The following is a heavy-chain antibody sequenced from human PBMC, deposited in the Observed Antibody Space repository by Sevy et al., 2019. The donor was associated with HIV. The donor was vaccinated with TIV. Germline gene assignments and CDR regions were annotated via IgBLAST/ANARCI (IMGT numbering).Heavy chain of an antibody. J-gene: IGHJ4*02. D-gene: IGHD6-13*01. CDR2: VNSDGSST. CDR3: ARGAAGGTFDY. CDR1: GFTFSSYW. Sequence: GGSLRLSCAASGFTFSSYWMHWVRQAPGKGLVWVSRVNSDGSSTSYADSVKGRFTISRDNAKNTLYLQMNSLRAEDTAVYYCARGAAGGTFDYWGQGTLVTVSS. V-gene: IGHV3-74*01.